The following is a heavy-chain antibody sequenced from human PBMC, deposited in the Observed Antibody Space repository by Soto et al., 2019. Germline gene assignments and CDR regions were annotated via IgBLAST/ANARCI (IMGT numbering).Heavy chain of an antibody. Sequence: QVQLVQCGAEVQKTGASVKVSCKASGYTLTSYDINWVRQATGQGLEWMGWMNPNSGNTGYAQKFQGRVTMTKNTSISTAYIELSSLRSEATAVYYSAREKTSYGIDVWGQGTTVTVSS. CDR3: AREKTSYGIDV. V-gene: IGHV1-8*01. CDR1: GYTLTSYD. CDR2: MNPNSGNT. J-gene: IGHJ6*02.